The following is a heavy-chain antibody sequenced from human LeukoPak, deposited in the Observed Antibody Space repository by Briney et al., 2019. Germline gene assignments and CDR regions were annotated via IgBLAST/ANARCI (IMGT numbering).Heavy chain of an antibody. V-gene: IGHV3-66*01. CDR1: GLIVSRNY. CDR2: IYSDGST. J-gene: IGHJ4*02. D-gene: IGHD1-14*01. CDR3: ARVTPPTD. Sequence: GGSLRLSCAAPGLIVSRNYMTWVRQAPGKGLEWLSVIYSDGSTHYADSVKGRFIISRDNSKNTLYLQMNTLRAEDTAVYYCARVTPPTDWGQGTLVAVSS.